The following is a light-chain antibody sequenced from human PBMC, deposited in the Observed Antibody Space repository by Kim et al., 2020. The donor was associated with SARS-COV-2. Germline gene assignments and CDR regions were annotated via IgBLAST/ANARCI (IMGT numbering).Light chain of an antibody. CDR3: QAWDRTTVV. J-gene: IGLJ2*01. CDR2: QDS. V-gene: IGLV3-1*01. CDR1: KLGDKY. Sequence: SYELTQPPSVSVSPGQTASITCSGDKLGDKYACWYQQKPGQSPVLVIYQDSKRPSGIPERFSGSNSGNKATLTISGTQAMDEADYYCQAWDRTTVVFGGGTQLTVL.